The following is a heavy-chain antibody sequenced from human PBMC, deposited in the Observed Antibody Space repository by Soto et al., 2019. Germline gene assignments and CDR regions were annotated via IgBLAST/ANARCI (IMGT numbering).Heavy chain of an antibody. J-gene: IGHJ4*02. CDR1: GFTFSSYA. CDR3: AREVMTTVNYFDY. D-gene: IGHD4-17*01. CDR2: ISYDGSNK. V-gene: IGHV3-30-3*01. Sequence: ESGGGVVQPGRSLRLSCAASGFTFSSYAMHWVRQAPGKGLEWVAVISYDGSNKYYADSVKGRFTISRDNSKNTLYLQMNSLRAEDTAVYYCAREVMTTVNYFDYWGQGTLVTVSS.